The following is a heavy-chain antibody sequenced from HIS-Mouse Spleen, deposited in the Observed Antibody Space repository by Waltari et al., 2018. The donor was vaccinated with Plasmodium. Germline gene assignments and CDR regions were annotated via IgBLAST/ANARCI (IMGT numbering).Heavy chain of an antibody. V-gene: IGHV4-34*01. CDR1: GGSFSGYD. CDR2: INHSGRT. Sequence: QVQLQQWGAGLLKPSETRSPTCAVYGGSFSGYDGSWIRQPPGKGLEWIGEINHSGRTNYNPSLKSRVTISVDTSKNQFSLKLSSVTAADTAVYYCASSGSGSYYYWGQGTLVTVSS. D-gene: IGHD3-10*01. J-gene: IGHJ4*02. CDR3: ASSGSGSYYY.